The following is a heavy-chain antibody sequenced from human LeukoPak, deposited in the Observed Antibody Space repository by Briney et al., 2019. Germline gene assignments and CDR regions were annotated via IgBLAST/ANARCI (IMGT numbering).Heavy chain of an antibody. Sequence: GGSLRLSCVASGFTFRSYGIHWVRQAPGKGLEWLAFIWYDEITKDYADSVKGRFTISRDNSKNTLYVQMNSLRADDTAVYYCAKDSSDYYFDYWGQGTLVTVSS. CDR1: GFTFRSYG. CDR3: AKDSSDYYFDY. V-gene: IGHV3-30*02. D-gene: IGHD3-22*01. CDR2: IWYDEITK. J-gene: IGHJ4*02.